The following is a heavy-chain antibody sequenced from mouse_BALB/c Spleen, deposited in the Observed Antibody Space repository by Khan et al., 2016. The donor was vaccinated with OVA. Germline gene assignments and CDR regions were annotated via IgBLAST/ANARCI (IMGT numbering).Heavy chain of an antibody. Sequence: VKLLESGPELVKPGASVTMSCKASGYTFTDYVINWVKQRTGQGLEWIGDIYPGSRSTYYNELFTGKAKLTADYSSNTAYMQLSSLTFEDSAVYFGARGGYAVVAYWGQGTLVTVSA. V-gene: IGHV1-77*01. CDR1: GYTFTDYV. D-gene: IGHD1-1*01. CDR2: IYPGSRST. CDR3: ARGGYAVVAY. J-gene: IGHJ3*01.